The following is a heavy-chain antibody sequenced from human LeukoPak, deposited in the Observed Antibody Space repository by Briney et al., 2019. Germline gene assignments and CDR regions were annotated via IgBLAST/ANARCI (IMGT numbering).Heavy chain of an antibody. D-gene: IGHD3-16*01. CDR1: GFTFSSYG. CDR3: AKDLGGGFEYFDY. J-gene: IGHJ4*02. CDR2: ISYDGGNK. Sequence: PGGSLRLSCAASGFTFSSYGMHWVRQAPGKGLEWVAVISYDGGNKYYADSVKGRFTISRDNSKNTLYLQMNSLRAEDTAVYYCAKDLGGGFEYFDYWGQGTLVTVSS. V-gene: IGHV3-30*18.